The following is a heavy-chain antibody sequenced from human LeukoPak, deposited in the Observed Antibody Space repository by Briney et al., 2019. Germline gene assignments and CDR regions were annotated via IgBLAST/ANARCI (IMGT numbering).Heavy chain of an antibody. CDR3: ARGRWFGELVSWFDP. CDR1: GGSFSGYY. D-gene: IGHD3-10*01. Sequence: PSETLSLTCAVYGGSFSGYYWSWIRQPPGKGLEWIGEINHSGSTNYNPSLESRVTISVDTSKNQFSLKLSSVTAADTAVYYCARGRWFGELVSWFDPWGQGTLVTVSS. V-gene: IGHV4-34*01. CDR2: INHSGST. J-gene: IGHJ5*02.